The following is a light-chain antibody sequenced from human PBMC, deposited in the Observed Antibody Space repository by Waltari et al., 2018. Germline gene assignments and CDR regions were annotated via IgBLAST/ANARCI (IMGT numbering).Light chain of an antibody. CDR1: HSVSNY. Sequence: MVFTQAPGTLSLSPGERSILSCRAIHSVSNYLAWYQQKPGQAHRLFIFESSKRANGTPGRFSGSVSGTDFTLTIRRLEPEDFAVYYCQQRGHWPLTFGQGTKLEI. CDR2: ESS. V-gene: IGKV3-11*01. J-gene: IGKJ2*01. CDR3: QQRGHWPLT.